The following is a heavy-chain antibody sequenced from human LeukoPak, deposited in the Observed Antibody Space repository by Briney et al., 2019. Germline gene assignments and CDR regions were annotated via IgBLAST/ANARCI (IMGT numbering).Heavy chain of an antibody. J-gene: IGHJ4*02. Sequence: GGSLRLSCAASGFTFSSYAMHWVRQAPGKGLEWVAVISYDGSNKYYADSVKGRFTISRDNSKSTLYLQMNSLRAEDTAVYYCARDLEAAGIAAAGIPDDYWGQGTLVTVSS. CDR2: ISYDGSNK. V-gene: IGHV3-30*04. CDR3: ARDLEAAGIAAAGIPDDY. CDR1: GFTFSSYA. D-gene: IGHD6-13*01.